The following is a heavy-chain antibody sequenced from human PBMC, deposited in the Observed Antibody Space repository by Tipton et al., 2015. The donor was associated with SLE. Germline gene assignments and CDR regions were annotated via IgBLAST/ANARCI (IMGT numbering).Heavy chain of an antibody. V-gene: IGHV4-59*01. Sequence: TLSLTCTVSGGSISTYFWSWIRQPPGKGLEWIGYIYYSGSTHYNPSLRSRVTMSVDTSKNQFSLKLTSVTAADTAVYYCARQVDTEAVGSWNFAFWGRGTLVTVSS. D-gene: IGHD5-18*01. CDR3: ARQVDTEAVGSWNFAF. CDR1: GGSISTYF. CDR2: IYYSGST. J-gene: IGHJ2*01.